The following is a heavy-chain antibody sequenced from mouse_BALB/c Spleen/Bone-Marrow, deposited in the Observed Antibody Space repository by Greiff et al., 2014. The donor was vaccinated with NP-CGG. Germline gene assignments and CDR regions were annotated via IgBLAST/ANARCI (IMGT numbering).Heavy chain of an antibody. CDR3: TRSDGYYVPHWYFDV. V-gene: IGHV1S81*02. CDR1: GYTFTSYY. CDR2: INPSNGGT. J-gene: IGHJ1*01. D-gene: IGHD2-3*01. Sequence: QVQLQQSGAELAKPGASVKLSCKASGYTFTSYYMYWVKQRPGQGLEWIGEINPSNGGTNFNEKFKSKATLTVDKSSSTAYMQLSSLTSEDSAVYYCTRSDGYYVPHWYFDVWGAGTTVTVSS.